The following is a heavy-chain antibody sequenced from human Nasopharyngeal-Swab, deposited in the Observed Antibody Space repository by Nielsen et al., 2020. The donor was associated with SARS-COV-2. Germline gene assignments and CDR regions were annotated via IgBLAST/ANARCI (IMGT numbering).Heavy chain of an antibody. CDR2: IVVGSGNT. Sequence: WVRQAPGQRLEWIGWIVVGSGNTNYAQKFQGRVTITADESTSTAYMELSSLRSEDTAVYYCARDSSSYSSSLRTYYYGMDVWGQGTTVTVSS. J-gene: IGHJ6*02. D-gene: IGHD6-13*01. CDR3: ARDSSSYSSSLRTYYYGMDV. V-gene: IGHV1-69*01.